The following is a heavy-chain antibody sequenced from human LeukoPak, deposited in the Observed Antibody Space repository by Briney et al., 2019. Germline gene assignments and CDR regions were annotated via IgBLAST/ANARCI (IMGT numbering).Heavy chain of an antibody. J-gene: IGHJ3*02. CDR1: GGTFSSYA. CDR3: AREYYYDSSGYSDAFDI. CDR2: IIPIFGTA. D-gene: IGHD3-22*01. V-gene: IGHV1-69*05. Sequence: SVKVSCKASGGTFSSYAISWVRQAPGQGLEWMGRIIPIFGTANYAQKFQGRVTIATDVSTSTAYMELSSLRSEDTAVYYCAREYYYDSSGYSDAFDIWGQGTMVTVSS.